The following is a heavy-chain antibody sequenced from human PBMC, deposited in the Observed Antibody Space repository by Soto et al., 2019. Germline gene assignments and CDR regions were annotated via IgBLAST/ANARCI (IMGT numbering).Heavy chain of an antibody. V-gene: IGHV3-23*01. D-gene: IGHD6-13*01. CDR3: AKDYLHGSS. J-gene: IGHJ4*02. CDR2: ISGSGGST. CDR1: GYTFRSDA. Sequence: EVQLLESGGGLVQPGGSLRLSCAAYGYTFRSDAMSWVRQAPGKGLEWVSAISGSGGSTYYADSVKGRFTISRDNSKNTLYLQMNSLRAEDTAVYYCAKDYLHGSSWGQGTLVTGSS.